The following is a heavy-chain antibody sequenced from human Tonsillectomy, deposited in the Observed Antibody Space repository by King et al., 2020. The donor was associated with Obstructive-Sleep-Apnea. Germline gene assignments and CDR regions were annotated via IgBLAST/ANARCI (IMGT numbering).Heavy chain of an antibody. D-gene: IGHD3-16*01. J-gene: IGHJ5*02. CDR1: GGSISSTSYY. Sequence: QLQESGPGLVKPSETLSLTCTVSGGSISSTSYYWGWIRQPPGKGLEWIGSIYYSGSTYYNPSLKSRVTISVDTSKNQFPLKLCSVTAADTAVYYCARLLIGGDWFDPWGQGTLVTVSS. CDR3: ARLLIGGDWFDP. CDR2: IYYSGST. V-gene: IGHV4-39*01.